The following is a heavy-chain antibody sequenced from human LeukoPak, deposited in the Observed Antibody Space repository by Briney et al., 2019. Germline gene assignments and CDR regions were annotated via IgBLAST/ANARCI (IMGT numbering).Heavy chain of an antibody. J-gene: IGHJ4*02. Sequence: GGSLRLSCAASGFTFRSYWMTWVRQAPGKGLQWVANIDQDGTETYYVDSVKGRFTISRDNAKKSLFLQMNSLRAEDTAVYYCAKEKVNYGDFDYWGQGTLVTVSS. D-gene: IGHD4-17*01. CDR2: IDQDGTET. CDR1: GFTFRSYW. CDR3: AKEKVNYGDFDY. V-gene: IGHV3-7*03.